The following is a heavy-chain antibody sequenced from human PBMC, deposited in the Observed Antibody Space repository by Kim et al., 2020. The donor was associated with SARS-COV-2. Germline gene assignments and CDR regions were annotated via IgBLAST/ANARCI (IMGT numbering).Heavy chain of an antibody. V-gene: IGHV3-21*01. J-gene: IGHJ4*02. D-gene: IGHD3-22*01. CDR3: ARDFYDSSGYYSF. CDR1: GFTFSSYS. Sequence: GGSLRLSCAASGFTFSSYSMNWVRQAPGKGLEWVSSISSSSSYIYYADSVKGRFTISRDNAKNSLYLQMNSLRAEDTAVYYCARDFYDSSGYYSFWGQGTLVTVSS. CDR2: ISSSSSYI.